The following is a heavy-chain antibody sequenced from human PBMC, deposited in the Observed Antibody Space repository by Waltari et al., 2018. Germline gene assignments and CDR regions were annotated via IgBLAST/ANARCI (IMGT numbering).Heavy chain of an antibody. J-gene: IGHJ5*02. D-gene: IGHD3-3*01. Sequence: ASGGTFSSYAISWVRQAPGQGLEWMGGIIPIFGTANYAQKFQGRVTITADESTSTAYMELSSLRSEDTAVYYCARDLATILAPRQAGFDPWGQGTLVTVSS. V-gene: IGHV1-69*01. CDR2: IIPIFGTA. CDR3: ARDLATILAPRQAGFDP. CDR1: GGTFSSYA.